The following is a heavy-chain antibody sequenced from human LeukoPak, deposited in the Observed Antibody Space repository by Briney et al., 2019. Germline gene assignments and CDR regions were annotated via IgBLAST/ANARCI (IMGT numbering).Heavy chain of an antibody. J-gene: IGHJ4*02. CDR3: AREGYYDYGDYSGIDY. CDR2: ISYDGSNK. D-gene: IGHD4-17*01. V-gene: IGHV3-30*04. Sequence: PGGSLRLSCAASGFTFSSYAMHWVRQAPGKGLEWVAVISYDGSNKYYADSVKGRFTISRDNSKNTLYLQMNSLRAEDTAVYYCAREGYYDYGDYSGIDYWGQGTLVTVSS. CDR1: GFTFSSYA.